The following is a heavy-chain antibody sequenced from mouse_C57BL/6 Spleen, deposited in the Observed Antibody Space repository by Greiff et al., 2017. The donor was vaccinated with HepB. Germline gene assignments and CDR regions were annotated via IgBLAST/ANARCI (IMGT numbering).Heavy chain of an antibody. D-gene: IGHD1-1*01. V-gene: IGHV1-76*01. Sequence: VKLVESGAELVRPGASVKLSCKASGYTFTDYYINWVKQRPGQGLEWIARIYPGSGNTYYNEKFKGKATLTAEKSSSTAYMQLSSLTSEDSAVYFCARGVYGSSFYFDYWGQGTTLTVSS. CDR3: ARGVYGSSFYFDY. CDR2: IYPGSGNT. CDR1: GYTFTDYY. J-gene: IGHJ2*01.